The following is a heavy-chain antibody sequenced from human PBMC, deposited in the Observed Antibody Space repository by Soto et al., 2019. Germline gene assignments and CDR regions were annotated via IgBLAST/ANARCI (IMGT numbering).Heavy chain of an antibody. CDR1: GFTFSSYG. CDR3: ARVPVVTRMDYYYGMDV. D-gene: IGHD2-21*02. Sequence: GGSLRLSCAASGFTFSSYGMHWVRQAPGKGLEWVAVIWYDGSNKYYADSVKGRFTISRDNSKNTLYLQMNSLRAEDTAVYYCARVPVVTRMDYYYGMDVWGQGTTVTVSS. CDR2: IWYDGSNK. V-gene: IGHV3-33*01. J-gene: IGHJ6*02.